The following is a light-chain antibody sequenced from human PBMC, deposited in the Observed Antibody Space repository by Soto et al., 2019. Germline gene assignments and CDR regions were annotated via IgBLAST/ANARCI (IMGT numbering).Light chain of an antibody. V-gene: IGLV2-14*01. CDR2: EVS. J-gene: IGLJ1*01. CDR1: SSDVGGYNY. CDR3: SSYTSSSTSCV. Sequence: QSALTQPASVSGSPGQSITISCTGTSSDVGGYNYVSWYQQHPGKAPKLMIYEVSNRPSGVSNRFSGSKSGNTASLTISGLQAEDEADYYCSSYTSSSTSCVFGTVTKLTVL.